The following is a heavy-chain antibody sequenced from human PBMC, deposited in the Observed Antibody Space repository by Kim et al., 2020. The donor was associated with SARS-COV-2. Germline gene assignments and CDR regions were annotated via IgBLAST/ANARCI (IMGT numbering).Heavy chain of an antibody. CDR3: ATGTSVGG. Sequence: GGSLRLSCAASGFTFNNAWMSWVRQAPGKGLEWVGRIKSKTDGGTTDYAAPVKGRFTISRDDSKNTVYLQMNSLKSDDTALYYCATGTSVGGWGQGTRVTIYS. CDR2: IKSKTDGGTT. V-gene: IGHV3-15*01. CDR1: GFTFNNAW. D-gene: IGHD1-26*01. J-gene: IGHJ4*02.